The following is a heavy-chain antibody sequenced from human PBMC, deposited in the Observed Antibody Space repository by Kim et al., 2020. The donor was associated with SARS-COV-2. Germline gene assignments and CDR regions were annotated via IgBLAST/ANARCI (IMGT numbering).Heavy chain of an antibody. CDR3: ARDSTRSRTATRNNWRTYYYYYGMDV. Sequence: SETLSLTCAVYGGSFSGYYWSWIRQPPGKGLEWIGEINHSGSTNYNPSLKSRVTISVDTSKNQFSLKLSSVTAADTAVYYCARDSTRSRTATRNNWRTYYYYYGMDVWGQGTTVTVSS. CDR1: GGSFSGYY. D-gene: IGHD1-20*01. CDR2: INHSGST. V-gene: IGHV4-34*01. J-gene: IGHJ6*02.